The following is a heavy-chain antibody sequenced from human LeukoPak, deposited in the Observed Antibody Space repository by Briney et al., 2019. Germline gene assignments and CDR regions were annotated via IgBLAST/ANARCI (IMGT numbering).Heavy chain of an antibody. CDR3: ARGGGNGYSYGPGY. CDR1: GGTFSSYA. CDR2: IIPIFGTA. J-gene: IGHJ4*02. D-gene: IGHD5-18*01. V-gene: IGHV1-69*13. Sequence: GASVKVSCKASGGTFSSYAISWVRQAPGQGLEWMGGIIPIFGTANYAQKFQGRVTITADESTSTAYMELSSLRPEDTAVYYCARGGGNGYSYGPGYWGQGTLVTVSS.